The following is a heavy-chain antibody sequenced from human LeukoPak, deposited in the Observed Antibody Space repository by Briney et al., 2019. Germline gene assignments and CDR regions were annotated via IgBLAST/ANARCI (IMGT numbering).Heavy chain of an antibody. CDR2: IYTSGST. CDR3: ARESSSSWLRFYYYYYMDV. Sequence: PSETLSLTCTVSGGSISSYYWSWIRQPAGKGLEWIGRIYTSGSTNYNPSLKSRVTMSVDTSKNQFSLKLSSVTAADTAVYYCARESSSSWLRFYYYYYMDVWGKGTTVTVSS. J-gene: IGHJ6*03. D-gene: IGHD6-13*01. CDR1: GGSISSYY. V-gene: IGHV4-4*07.